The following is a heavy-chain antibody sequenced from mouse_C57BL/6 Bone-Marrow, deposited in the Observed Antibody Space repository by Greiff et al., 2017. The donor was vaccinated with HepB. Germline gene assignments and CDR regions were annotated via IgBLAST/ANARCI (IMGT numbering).Heavy chain of an antibody. Sequence: VQGVESGPGLVQPSQSLSITCTVSGFSLTSYGVHWVRQPPGKGLEWLGVIWSGGSTDYNAAFISRLSISKDNSKSQVFFKMNSLQADDTAIYYCAKKGGIYYDYDGYAMDYWGQGTSVTVSS. CDR3: AKKGGIYYDYDGYAMDY. D-gene: IGHD2-4*01. V-gene: IGHV2-4*01. CDR1: GFSLTSYG. J-gene: IGHJ4*01. CDR2: IWSGGST.